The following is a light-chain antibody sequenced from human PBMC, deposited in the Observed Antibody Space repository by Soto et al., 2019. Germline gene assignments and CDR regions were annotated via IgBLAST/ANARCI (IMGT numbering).Light chain of an antibody. J-gene: IGKJ1*01. Sequence: EIVMMQSPATLSVSPGERATLSCRASQSVSSNLAWYQQKPGQAPRLLIYAASTRATDIPARFSGSGSGTEFTLTISSLQSEDFAVYYCQQYNNWPPWTFGQGTKVEIK. V-gene: IGKV3-15*01. CDR1: QSVSSN. CDR2: AAS. CDR3: QQYNNWPPWT.